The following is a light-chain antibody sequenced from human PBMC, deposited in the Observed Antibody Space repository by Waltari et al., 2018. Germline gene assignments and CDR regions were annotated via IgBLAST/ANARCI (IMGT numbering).Light chain of an antibody. Sequence: DIQMTQSPSALSASVGDRVTLTCRASPSVSSWLAWYQQEPGKAPKLLIYRASNLETGVPSRFSGSGSGTEFTLTIRSLQPDDFATYYCQQYNGYPYTFGLGTKLEIK. CDR3: QQYNGYPYT. CDR2: RAS. V-gene: IGKV1-5*03. CDR1: PSVSSW. J-gene: IGKJ2*01.